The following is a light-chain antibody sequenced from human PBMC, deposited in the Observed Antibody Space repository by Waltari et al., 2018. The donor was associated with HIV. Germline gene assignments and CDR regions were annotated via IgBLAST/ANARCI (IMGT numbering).Light chain of an antibody. CDR2: NNG. J-gene: IGLJ2*01. Sequence: SFGLTQPPSMSVVPGQTAKIPCSGVLADRYANWYQQKPGQAPAVVIVNNGHSPAWISERFSGTDSGTGATLLIPAVRTEDESLYCCQSADSDGTVVFGGGT. CDR1: LADRY. V-gene: IGLV3-25*03. CDR3: QSADSDGTVV.